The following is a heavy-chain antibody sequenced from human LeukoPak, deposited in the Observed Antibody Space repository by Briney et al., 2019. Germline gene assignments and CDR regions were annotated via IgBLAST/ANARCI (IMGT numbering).Heavy chain of an antibody. D-gene: IGHD2-2*01. V-gene: IGHV3-74*01. CDR1: GFTFSSYW. J-gene: IGHJ4*02. Sequence: GGSLRLSCAASGFTFSSYWMHWVRQAPGKGLVWVSRINNDGSSTTYADSVKGRFTISRDNAKNTLYLQMNRLRAEDTAVYYCAKRPDCSTTNCFRFEYWGQGTLVTVSS. CDR3: AKRPDCSTTNCFRFEY. CDR2: INNDGSST.